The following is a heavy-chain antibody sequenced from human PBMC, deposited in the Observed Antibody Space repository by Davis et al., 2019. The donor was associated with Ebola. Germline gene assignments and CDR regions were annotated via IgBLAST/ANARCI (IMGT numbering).Heavy chain of an antibody. D-gene: IGHD5-18*01. CDR3: VPGTWI. J-gene: IGHJ4*02. CDR2: ISPNATTT. V-gene: IGHV3-48*03. Sequence: GGSLRLSCVASGFTFRNYEMNWVRQAPGKGLEWVAYISPNATTTQYASTVKGRFTISRDDAKNLMSLQMTSLGVEDTAVYHCVPGTWIRGQGTLVTVSS. CDR1: GFTFRNYE.